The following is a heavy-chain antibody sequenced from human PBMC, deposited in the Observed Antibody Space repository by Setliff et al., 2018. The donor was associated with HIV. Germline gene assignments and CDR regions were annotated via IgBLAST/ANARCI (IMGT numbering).Heavy chain of an antibody. CDR2: IYHSGIT. CDR3: TRGDYDILTGSATGSDS. Sequence: SETLSLTCDVSGLSVSSGYGWGWVRQPPGKGLEWIGTIYHSGITQYNPSLKGRVTMSVDSSKNQFYLKLSSVTAADTAVYYCTRGDYDILTGSATGSDSWGQGMLVTVSS. D-gene: IGHD3-9*01. J-gene: IGHJ4*02. CDR1: GLSVSSGYG. V-gene: IGHV4-38-2*01.